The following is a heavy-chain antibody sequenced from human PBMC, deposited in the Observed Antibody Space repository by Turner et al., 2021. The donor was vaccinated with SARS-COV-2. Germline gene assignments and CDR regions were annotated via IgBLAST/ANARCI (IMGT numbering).Heavy chain of an antibody. CDR1: GFTFDDYA. CDR2: ITWNSGTI. V-gene: IGHV3-9*01. CDR3: AKDILSFTYYYDSSGSYGMDV. J-gene: IGHJ6*02. Sequence: EVQLVESGGGLVQPGRSLSLTCAASGFTFDDYAMHWVRQAQWKGLERVSGITWNSGTIGYADSVKVRFTISRDNAKNSLYLQMNSLRSEDTALYYCAKDILSFTYYYDSSGSYGMDVWGQGTTVTVSS. D-gene: IGHD3-22*01.